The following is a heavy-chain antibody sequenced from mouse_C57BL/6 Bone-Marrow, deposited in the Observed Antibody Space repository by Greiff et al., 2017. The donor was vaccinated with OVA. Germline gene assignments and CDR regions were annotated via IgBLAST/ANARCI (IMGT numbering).Heavy chain of an antibody. CDR3: ARGETGYYFDY. CDR1: GFTFSSYA. J-gene: IGHJ2*01. V-gene: IGHV5-4*01. Sequence: DVHLVESGGGLVKPGGSLKLSCAASGFTFSSYAMSWVRQTPEKRLEWVATISDGGSYTYYPDNVKGRFTISRDNAKNNLYLQMSHLKSEDTAMYYCARGETGYYFDYWGQGTTLTVSS. CDR2: ISDGGSYT.